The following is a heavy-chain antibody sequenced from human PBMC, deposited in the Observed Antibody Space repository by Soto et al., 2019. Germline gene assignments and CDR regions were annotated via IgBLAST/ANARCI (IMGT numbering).Heavy chain of an antibody. CDR3: ARLEYSSSWRNTYFFDY. CDR1: GYSFTSYW. CDR2: IYPGDTDT. V-gene: IGHV5-51*01. Sequence: GESLKISCKGSGYSFTSYWIGWVRQMPGKGLEWMGIIYPGDTDTRYSPSFQGQVTIPADKSISTAYLQWSSLKASDTAMYYCARLEYSSSWRNTYFFDYWGQGTLVTVSS. J-gene: IGHJ4*02. D-gene: IGHD6-13*01.